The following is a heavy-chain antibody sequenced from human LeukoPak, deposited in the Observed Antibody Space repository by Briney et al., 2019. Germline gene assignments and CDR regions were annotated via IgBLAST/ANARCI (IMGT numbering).Heavy chain of an antibody. J-gene: IGHJ4*02. D-gene: IGHD3-22*01. V-gene: IGHV3-23*01. CDR3: ARGFYPDRTMIVVVVDY. CDR1: GFTFSSSA. CDR2: ISNNGGYT. Sequence: GGSLRLSCAASGFTFSSSAMSWVRQAPGKGLEWVSAISNNGGYTYYADSVQGRFTISRDNSKSTLCLQMNSLRAEDTAVYYCARGFYPDRTMIVVVVDYWGQGTLVTVSS.